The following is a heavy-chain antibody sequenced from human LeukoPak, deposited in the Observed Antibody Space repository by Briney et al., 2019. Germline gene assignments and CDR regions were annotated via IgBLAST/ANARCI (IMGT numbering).Heavy chain of an antibody. CDR1: GYTFTGYY. Sequence: ASVKVSCKASGYTFTGYYMHWVRQAPGQGLEWMGWINPNSGGTNYAQKFQGRVTMTRDTSISTAYMELSRLRSDDTAVYYCARTSWIQLWYDFDYWGQGTLVTVFS. V-gene: IGHV1-2*02. CDR2: INPNSGGT. D-gene: IGHD5-18*01. CDR3: ARTSWIQLWYDFDY. J-gene: IGHJ4*02.